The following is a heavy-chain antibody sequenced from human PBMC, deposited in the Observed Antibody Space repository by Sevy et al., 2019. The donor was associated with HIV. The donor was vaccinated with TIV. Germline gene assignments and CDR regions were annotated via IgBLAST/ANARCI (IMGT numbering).Heavy chain of an antibody. V-gene: IGHV3-33*01. CDR3: ARDLVTLNRGMDF. CDR2: IWYDGSNK. CDR1: GFTFSSYG. Sequence: GGSLRLSCAASGFTFSSYGMHWVRQAPGKGLEWVAVIWYDGSNKYYADSVKGRFTISRDNSKSTLYLQMNSLRDEDTAVYYCARDLVTLNRGMDFWGQGTTVTVSS. J-gene: IGHJ6*02.